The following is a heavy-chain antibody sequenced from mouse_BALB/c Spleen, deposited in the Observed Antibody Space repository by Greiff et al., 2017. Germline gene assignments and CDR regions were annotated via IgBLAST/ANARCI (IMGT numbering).Heavy chain of an antibody. CDR2: IYPGDGDT. CDR1: GYAFSSYW. CDR3: ARYSYYYGSSYWFAY. J-gene: IGHJ3*01. V-gene: IGHV1-80*01. Sequence: QVQLQQSGAELVRPGSSVKISCKASGYAFSSYWMNWVKQRPGQGLEWIGQIYPGDGDTNYNEKFKGKATLTADTSSSTAYMQLSSLTSEDSAIYYCARYSYYYGSSYWFAYWGQGTLVTVSA. D-gene: IGHD1-1*01.